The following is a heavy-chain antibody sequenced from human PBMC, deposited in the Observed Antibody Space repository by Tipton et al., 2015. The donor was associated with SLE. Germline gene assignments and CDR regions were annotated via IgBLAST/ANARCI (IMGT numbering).Heavy chain of an antibody. CDR2: INHSGST. V-gene: IGHV4-34*01. D-gene: IGHD3-22*01. Sequence: TLSLTCAVYVGSFSGYYWSWIRQPPGKGLEWIGEINHSGSTNYNPSLKSRVTISVDTSKNQFSLKLSSVTAADTAVYYCAREDYYDSSDWGQGTLVTVSS. CDR3: AREDYYDSSD. J-gene: IGHJ4*02. CDR1: VGSFSGYY.